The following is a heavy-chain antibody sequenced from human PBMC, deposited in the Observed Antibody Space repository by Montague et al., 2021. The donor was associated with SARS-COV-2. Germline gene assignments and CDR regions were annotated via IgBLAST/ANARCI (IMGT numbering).Heavy chain of an antibody. J-gene: IGHJ3*02. CDR2: FSLTGGT. D-gene: IGHD3-22*01. Sequence: SETLSLTCSVSGGPLRRSYYYWAWIRQPPGKGLEWIGSFSLTGGTFYNPSLRSRVTISVDTSKNQFSLKLSSVTAADTAVYYCAGQYYDSSGEDAFDIWGQGTMVTVSS. CDR3: AGQYYDSSGEDAFDI. CDR1: GGPLRRSYYY. V-gene: IGHV4-39*01.